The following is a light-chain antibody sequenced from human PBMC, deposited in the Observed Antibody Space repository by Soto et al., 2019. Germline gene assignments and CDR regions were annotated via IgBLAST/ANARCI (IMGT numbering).Light chain of an antibody. J-gene: IGKJ5*01. CDR1: QSVFSY. V-gene: IGKV3-11*01. Sequence: EVVLTQSPATLSLSPGERATLSCRVSQSVFSYLAWYQQKPGQAPRLLIYDASNRATGIPARFSGSGSGTDFTLTISSLEPEDFAVYYCQQRYNWPPITFGQGTRLEIK. CDR2: DAS. CDR3: QQRYNWPPIT.